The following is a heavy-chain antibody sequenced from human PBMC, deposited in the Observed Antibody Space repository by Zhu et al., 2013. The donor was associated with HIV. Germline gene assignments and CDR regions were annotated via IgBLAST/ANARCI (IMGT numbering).Heavy chain of an antibody. D-gene: IGHD2-21*02. CDR2: INPSGGST. V-gene: IGHV1-46*01. Sequence: QVQLVQSGAEVKKPGASVKVSCKASGYTFTSYYMHWVRQAPGQGLEWMGIINPSGGSTSYAQKFQGRVTMTRDTSTSTVYMELSSLRSEDTAVYYCASGGYCGGDCYSGYYYYGMDVWGQGTTVIVSS. CDR3: ASGGYCGGDCYSGYYYYGMDV. CDR1: GYTFTSYY. J-gene: IGHJ6*02.